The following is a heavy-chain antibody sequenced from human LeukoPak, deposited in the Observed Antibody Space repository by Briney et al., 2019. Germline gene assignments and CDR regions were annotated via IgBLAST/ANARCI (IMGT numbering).Heavy chain of an antibody. CDR1: GGSFSGYY. D-gene: IGHD2-2*02. Sequence: SETLSLTCAVYGGSFSGYYLSWIRQPPGKGLEWIGEINHSRSTNYNPSLKSRVTISVDTSKNQFSLKLSSVTAADTAVYYCARHMTFRRYCSSTSCYTGEYDPWGQGTLVTVSS. CDR2: INHSRST. CDR3: ARHMTFRRYCSSTSCYTGEYDP. J-gene: IGHJ5*02. V-gene: IGHV4-34*01.